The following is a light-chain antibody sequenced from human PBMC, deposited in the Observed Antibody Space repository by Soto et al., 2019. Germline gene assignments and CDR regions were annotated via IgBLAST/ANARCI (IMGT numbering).Light chain of an antibody. CDR3: SSYTSRSLYV. Sequence: QSALTQPASVSGSPGQSITMSCTGTNNDVGGYEYVSWYQQHAGRAPKLIIYDVSNRPSGISGRFSGSKFGNTASLTISGIQAEDEADYYCSSYTSRSLYVFGTGTKVTVL. J-gene: IGLJ1*01. V-gene: IGLV2-14*01. CDR2: DVS. CDR1: NNDVGGYEY.